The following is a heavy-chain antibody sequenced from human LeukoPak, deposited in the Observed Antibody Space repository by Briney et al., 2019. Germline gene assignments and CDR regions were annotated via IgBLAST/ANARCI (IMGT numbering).Heavy chain of an antibody. V-gene: IGHV3-74*01. Sequence: GGSLRLSCAASGFTFSSYEMNWVRQAPGKGPVWVSRIKTDGSITDYADSVKGRFTISGDNAKNTLNLQMNSLRAEDTAVYYCARDLGQYYDTSDNWFDPWGQGTLVTVSS. J-gene: IGHJ5*02. CDR1: GFTFSSYE. CDR3: ARDLGQYYDTSDNWFDP. D-gene: IGHD3-22*01. CDR2: IKTDGSIT.